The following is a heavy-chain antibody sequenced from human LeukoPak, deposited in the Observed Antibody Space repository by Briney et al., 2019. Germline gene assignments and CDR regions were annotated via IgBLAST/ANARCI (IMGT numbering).Heavy chain of an antibody. Sequence: GGSLRLSCAASGFTFSSYAMSWVRQAPGKGLEWVSAISGCGGSTYYADSVKGRFTISRDNSKNTLYLQMNSLRAEDTAVYYCARVHEGQQPHVNYMDVWGKGTTVTVSS. J-gene: IGHJ6*03. CDR3: ARVHEGQQPHVNYMDV. D-gene: IGHD6-13*01. V-gene: IGHV3-23*01. CDR2: ISGCGGST. CDR1: GFTFSSYA.